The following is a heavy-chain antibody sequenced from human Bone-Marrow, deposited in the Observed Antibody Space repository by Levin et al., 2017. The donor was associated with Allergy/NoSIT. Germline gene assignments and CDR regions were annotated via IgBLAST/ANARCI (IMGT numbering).Heavy chain of an antibody. CDR3: ARQRGDYGSTYYDGMDV. CDR1: GYSFISYW. CDR2: IFPDDSDT. J-gene: IGHJ6*02. V-gene: IGHV5-51*01. D-gene: IGHD4-17*01. Sequence: GESLKISCKGSGYSFISYWIGWVRHMPGKGLEWMGIIFPDDSDTKYSPSFQGQVTISADKSTRTAYLQWSSLKASDTAIYYCARQRGDYGSTYYDGMDVWGRGTTVTVSS.